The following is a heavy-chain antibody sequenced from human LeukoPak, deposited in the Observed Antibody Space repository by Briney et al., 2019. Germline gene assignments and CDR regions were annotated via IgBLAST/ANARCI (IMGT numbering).Heavy chain of an antibody. Sequence: GGTLRLSCAASGFTFSSFGMSWVRQAPGKGLEWVSAISSTGGTAYYADSVKGRFTISRDNSKNTLYLQMNSLRAEDTAVYCCAKDGYYGSSAYYYVRYFDLWGRGTLVTVSS. D-gene: IGHD3-22*01. CDR3: AKDGYYGSSAYYYVRYFDL. CDR1: GFTFSSFG. J-gene: IGHJ2*01. CDR2: ISSTGGTA. V-gene: IGHV3-23*01.